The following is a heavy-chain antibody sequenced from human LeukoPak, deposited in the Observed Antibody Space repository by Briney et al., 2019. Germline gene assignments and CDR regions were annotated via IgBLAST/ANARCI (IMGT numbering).Heavy chain of an antibody. CDR1: GFSFSTYN. CDR3: AELGITMIGGV. Sequence: GGSLRLSCAASGFSFSTYNMNWVRQAPGKGLEWVSSITTSSTYIYYADSVKGRFTISRDNARNSLYLQMNSLRAEDTAVYYCAELGITMIGGVWGKGTTVTISS. J-gene: IGHJ6*04. CDR2: ITTSSTYI. V-gene: IGHV3-21*01. D-gene: IGHD3-10*02.